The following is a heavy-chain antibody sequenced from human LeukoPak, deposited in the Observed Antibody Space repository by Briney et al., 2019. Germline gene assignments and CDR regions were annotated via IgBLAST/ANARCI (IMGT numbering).Heavy chain of an antibody. D-gene: IGHD1/OR15-1a*01. J-gene: IGHJ4*02. CDR2: IYWDDDK. V-gene: IGHV2-5*02. CDR3: AHRRPEHLTGWDNSYFDN. Sequence: SGPTLFIPTQTLTLTCTFSGFSLYSSGVGVGWIRQPPVRALEWLAVIYWDDDKRYNPSLRSRLTMSKDASTNQVFLVVANMDPVDTATYYCAHRRPEHLTGWDNSYFDNWGPGTLVTVSS. CDR1: GFSLYSSGVG.